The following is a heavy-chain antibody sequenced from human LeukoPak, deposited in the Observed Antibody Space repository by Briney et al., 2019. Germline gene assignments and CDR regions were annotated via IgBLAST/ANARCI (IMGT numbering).Heavy chain of an antibody. D-gene: IGHD5-12*01. CDR1: GFTFSNYW. CDR2: INSDGSST. V-gene: IGHV3-74*01. Sequence: GGSLRLSCSASGFTFSNYWXHXXXXXXXXXLVWVSRINSDGSSTTYADSVKGRFTISRDNAKNTMYLQMNSLRVEDTAVYYCVQSSPTIDYWGQGTLVTVSS. J-gene: IGHJ4*02. CDR3: VQSSPTIDY.